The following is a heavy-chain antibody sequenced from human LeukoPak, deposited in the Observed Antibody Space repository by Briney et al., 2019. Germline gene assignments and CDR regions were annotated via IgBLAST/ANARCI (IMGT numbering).Heavy chain of an antibody. CDR2: ISSSSNYI. Sequence: TSGGSLRLSCAASGFTFSSYYMHWVRQAPGKGLEWVSCISSSSNYIYYADSVKGRFTISRDNAMNSLYQQMNSLRAEDTAVYYCARGRPGSSSSGGGYFDYWGQGTLVTVSS. CDR1: GFTFSSYY. J-gene: IGHJ4*02. V-gene: IGHV3-21*01. CDR3: ARGRPGSSSSGGGYFDY. D-gene: IGHD6-6*01.